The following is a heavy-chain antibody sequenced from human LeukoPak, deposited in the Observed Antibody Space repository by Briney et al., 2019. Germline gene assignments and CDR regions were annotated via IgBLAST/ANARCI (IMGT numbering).Heavy chain of an antibody. Sequence: GASVKVSCRTSGYTFTGYYIHWVRQAPGQGLEWMGWINTNSGDTHYAQRFRGRVTMTRETSISTAYMDLSRLTSDDTAVYFCARETGDLVLNCFDFWGQGTLVTVSS. J-gene: IGHJ4*02. V-gene: IGHV1-2*02. D-gene: IGHD1-1*01. CDR3: ARETGDLVLNCFDF. CDR2: INTNSGDT. CDR1: GYTFTGYY.